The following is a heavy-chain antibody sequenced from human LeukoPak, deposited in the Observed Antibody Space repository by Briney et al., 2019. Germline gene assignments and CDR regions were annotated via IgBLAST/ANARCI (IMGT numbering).Heavy chain of an antibody. D-gene: IGHD1-26*01. CDR1: DGSISSYY. CDR2: IYYSGST. J-gene: IGHJ4*02. V-gene: IGHV4-59*01. Sequence: SETLSLTCTVSDGSISSYYWSWIRQPPGKGLEWIGYIYYSGSTNYNPSLKSRVTISVDTSKNQFSLKLSSVTAADTAVYYCARYSGDPTWFFDYWGQGTLVTVSS. CDR3: ARYSGDPTWFFDY.